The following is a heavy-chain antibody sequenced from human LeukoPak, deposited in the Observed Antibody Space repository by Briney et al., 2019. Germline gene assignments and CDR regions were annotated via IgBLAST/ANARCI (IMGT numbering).Heavy chain of an antibody. Sequence: SETLSLTCTVSGGSISSSSYYWGWIRQPPGKGLEWIGSIYYSGSTYYNPSLKSRVTISVDTSKNQFSLKLSSVTAADTAVYYCARIGYCSSTSCYGNWFDPWGQGTLVTVSS. CDR1: GGSISSSSYY. V-gene: IGHV4-39*01. CDR3: ARIGYCSSTSCYGNWFDP. J-gene: IGHJ5*02. D-gene: IGHD2-2*01. CDR2: IYYSGST.